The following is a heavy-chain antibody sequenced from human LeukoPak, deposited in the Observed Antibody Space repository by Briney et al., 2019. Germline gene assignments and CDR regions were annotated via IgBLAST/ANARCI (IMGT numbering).Heavy chain of an antibody. Sequence: SETLSLTCTVSGDSISGYYWSWIRQPPGKGLEWIGYFYYSGSTNYNPSLKSRVTISVDTSKNQFSLKLSTVTAADTAVYFCAGRSRSGWYYDYWGQGTLVTVSS. V-gene: IGHV4-59*01. CDR2: FYYSGST. J-gene: IGHJ4*02. CDR1: GDSISGYY. D-gene: IGHD6-19*01. CDR3: AGRSRSGWYYDY.